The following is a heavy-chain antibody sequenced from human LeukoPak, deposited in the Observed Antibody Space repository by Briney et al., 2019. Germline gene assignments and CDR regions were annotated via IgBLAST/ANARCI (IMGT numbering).Heavy chain of an antibody. D-gene: IGHD3-10*01. J-gene: IGHJ4*02. Sequence: GGSLRLSCAASGFTFSSYAMSWVRQAPGKGLEWVSAISGSGGSTYYADSVKGRFTISRDNSKNTLYLQMNSLRAEDTAVYCCAKAFEPIYYYGSGSYFDFWGQGTLVTVSS. CDR3: AKAFEPIYYYGSGSYFDF. CDR2: ISGSGGST. CDR1: GFTFSSYA. V-gene: IGHV3-23*01.